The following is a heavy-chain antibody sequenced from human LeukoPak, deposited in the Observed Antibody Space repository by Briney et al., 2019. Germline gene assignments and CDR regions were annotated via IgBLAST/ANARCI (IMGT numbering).Heavy chain of an antibody. D-gene: IGHD2-8*01. CDR1: GYTFTSFG. V-gene: IGHV1-18*01. Sequence: ASVKVSCKASGYTFTSFGFTWVRQAPGQGLEWMGWISAYNGNTQYAQKLQGRITMTTDTSTSTAYMELRSLRSDDTAVYYCARESLAGVKYYYGMDVWGQGTTVTVSS. J-gene: IGHJ6*02. CDR2: ISAYNGNT. CDR3: ARESLAGVKYYYGMDV.